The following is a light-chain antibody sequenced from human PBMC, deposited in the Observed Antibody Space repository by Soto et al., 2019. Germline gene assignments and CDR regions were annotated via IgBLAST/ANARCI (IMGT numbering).Light chain of an antibody. CDR3: QQYGSSPPQT. V-gene: IGKV3-20*01. CDR1: QSVSSSY. J-gene: IGKJ1*01. CDR2: GAS. Sequence: EIVLTQSPGTLSLSPGERATLSCRASQSVSSSYLAWYQQKPGQAPRLLIYGASRRATGIPDRFSGSGSGTPFTLTIIRLEPEDFAVYYCQQYGSSPPQTFGQGTKVELK.